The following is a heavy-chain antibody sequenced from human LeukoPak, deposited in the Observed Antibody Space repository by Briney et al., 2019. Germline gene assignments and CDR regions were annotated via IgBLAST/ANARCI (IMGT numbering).Heavy chain of an antibody. V-gene: IGHV4-59*08. Sequence: SETLSLTCTVSGDSISSYYWSWIRQPPGKGLEWIGYIHYSGSTNYNPSLKSRVTISVDTSKMQFSLYLNSVTAADTAVYYCARVELGFDYWGQGTLVTVSS. D-gene: IGHD7-27*01. CDR1: GDSISSYY. CDR2: IHYSGST. CDR3: ARVELGFDY. J-gene: IGHJ4*02.